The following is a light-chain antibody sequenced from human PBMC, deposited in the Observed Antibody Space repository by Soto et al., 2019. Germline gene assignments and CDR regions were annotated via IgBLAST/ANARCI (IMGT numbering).Light chain of an antibody. J-gene: IGKJ2*01. Sequence: EIVLTQSPGTLSLSPGERATLSCRASQSVSSSYLAWYQQKPGQAPRLLIYGASSRATGIPDRFSGSGSGTFFTLSILRLEPVVFTVYYYKQYPWHTFGEGTKLEIK. CDR3: KQYPWHT. CDR2: GAS. V-gene: IGKV3-20*01. CDR1: QSVSSSY.